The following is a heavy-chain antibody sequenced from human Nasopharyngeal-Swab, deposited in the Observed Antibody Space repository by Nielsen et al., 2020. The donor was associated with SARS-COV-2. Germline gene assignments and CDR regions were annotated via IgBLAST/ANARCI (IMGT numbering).Heavy chain of an antibody. CDR2: ISDGGRST. CDR3: ARYDDYYDSSGYAY. D-gene: IGHD3-22*01. Sequence: GESLKISCAASGFTFSGYGMSWVRQAPGKGLEWVSGISDGGRSTYYADSVKGRFTVSRDNSKNILYLQMNSLRVEDTGLYYCARYDDYYDSSGYAYWGQGTLVTVSS. V-gene: IGHV3-23*01. CDR1: GFTFSGYG. J-gene: IGHJ4*02.